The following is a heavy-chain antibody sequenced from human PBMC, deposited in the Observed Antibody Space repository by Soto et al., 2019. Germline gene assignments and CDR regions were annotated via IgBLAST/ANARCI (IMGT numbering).Heavy chain of an antibody. D-gene: IGHD5-12*01. J-gene: IGHJ5*02. CDR3: ARDLVDMVPTGLFDP. CDR1: GFTFSSFG. V-gene: IGHV3-33*01. Sequence: GGSLRLSCAASGFTFSSFGMHWVRQAPGKGLEWVAVLWYDGSSKYYADSVKGRFTISRDNSKNTLFLQMNSLRAEDTAVYYCARDLVDMVPTGLFDPWGQGTLVPVSS. CDR2: LWYDGSSK.